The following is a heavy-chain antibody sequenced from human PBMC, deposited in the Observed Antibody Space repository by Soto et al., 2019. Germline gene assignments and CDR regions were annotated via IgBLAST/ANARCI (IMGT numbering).Heavy chain of an antibody. CDR1: GFTFSSYA. Sequence: GGSLRLSCAASGFTFSSYAMNWVRQAPGKGLEWVSAISGSGGSTYYADSVKGRFTISRDNSKNTLYLQMNSLRAEDTAVYYCAKGATSSWYGGHFDCWGQGTLVTVSS. D-gene: IGHD6-13*01. J-gene: IGHJ4*02. CDR2: ISGSGGST. CDR3: AKGATSSWYGGHFDC. V-gene: IGHV3-23*01.